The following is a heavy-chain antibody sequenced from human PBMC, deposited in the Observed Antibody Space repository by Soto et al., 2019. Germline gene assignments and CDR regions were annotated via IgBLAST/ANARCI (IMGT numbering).Heavy chain of an antibody. Sequence: PGGSLRLSCAASGFTFSSYAMRWVRQAPGKGLEWVSAISGGGGSAFYTDSVKGRFTISRDNSKNTLYLQMNSLRAEDTAVYFCAKGAGYSSSWLSPSFDYWGQGT. CDR2: ISGGGGSA. D-gene: IGHD6-13*01. CDR1: GFTFSSYA. CDR3: AKGAGYSSSWLSPSFDY. J-gene: IGHJ4*02. V-gene: IGHV3-23*01.